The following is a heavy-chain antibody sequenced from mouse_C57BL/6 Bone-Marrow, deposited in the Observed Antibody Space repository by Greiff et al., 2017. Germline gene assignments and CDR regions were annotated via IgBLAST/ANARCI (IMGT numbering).Heavy chain of an antibody. CDR2: IDPENGDT. V-gene: IGHV14-4*01. J-gene: IGHJ2*01. Sequence: VQLQQSGAELVRPGASVKLSCTASGFNIKDDYMHWVKQRPEQGLEWIGWIDPENGDTEYASKFQGKATITADTSSNTAYLQLSSLTSEDTAVYYCTTPGSLDYWGQGTTHTVSS. CDR3: TTPGSLDY. D-gene: IGHD1-1*01. CDR1: GFNIKDDY.